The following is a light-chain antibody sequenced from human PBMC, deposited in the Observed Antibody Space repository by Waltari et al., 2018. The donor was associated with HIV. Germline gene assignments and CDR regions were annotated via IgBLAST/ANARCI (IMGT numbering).Light chain of an antibody. Sequence: DVVMTQNPVPLSVTPGQPASISCRSSQSLVHSDGKTYFYWFLQKSGQPPQPLIYEVSNRFSGVPDRFSGSGSGTDFTLKISRVEAEDVGVYYCMQSIQLPRTFGQGTKVEIK. V-gene: IGKV2D-29*01. J-gene: IGKJ1*01. CDR3: MQSIQLPRT. CDR2: EVS. CDR1: QSLVHSDGKTY.